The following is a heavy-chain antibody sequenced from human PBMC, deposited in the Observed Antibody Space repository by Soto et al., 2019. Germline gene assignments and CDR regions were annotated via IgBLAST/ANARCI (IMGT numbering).Heavy chain of an antibody. CDR3: ALFPSHRGTTSTPQYFYFYGMDV. D-gene: IGHD3-10*01. CDR1: GGTFSSYA. J-gene: IGHJ6*02. Sequence: GASVKVSCNASGGTFSSYAMSWVRQAPGQGREWMGGIIPIFGTADYAQKFQGRVTITADECTSTAYMELSSLRSEDTALYYCALFPSHRGTTSTPQYFYFYGMDVWGPGATVTV. CDR2: IIPIFGTA. V-gene: IGHV1-69*13.